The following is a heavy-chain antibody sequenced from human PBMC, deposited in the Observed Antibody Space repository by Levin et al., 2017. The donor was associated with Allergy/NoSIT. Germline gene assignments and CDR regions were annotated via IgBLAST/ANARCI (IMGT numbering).Heavy chain of an antibody. CDR1: GFSFSSYA. V-gene: IGHV3-30-3*01. CDR3: ARHNPPRLPLDY. CDR2: ISYDGTNK. Sequence: HPGESLKISCAASGFSFSSYAMHWVRQAPGKGLEWVAFISYDGTNKDYADSVKGRFTVSRDNSKNTLYLQMHSLTADDTAIYYCARHNPPRLPLDYWGQGTLVTVSS. J-gene: IGHJ4*02.